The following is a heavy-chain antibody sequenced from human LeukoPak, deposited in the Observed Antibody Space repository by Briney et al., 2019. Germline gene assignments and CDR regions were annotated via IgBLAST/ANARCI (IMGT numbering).Heavy chain of an antibody. CDR1: GFTFGSYG. CDR2: IWYDGSNK. V-gene: IGHV3-33*01. J-gene: IGHJ4*02. Sequence: SGGPLRLSCAASGFTFGSYGVHGVRQAPGKGPEGVAVIWYDGSNKYYADSVKGRFTISRDNSKNTLYLQMNSLRAEGTAVYYCARESSGWPTAYFDYGGQGTLVTVSS. D-gene: IGHD6-19*01. CDR3: ARESSGWPTAYFDY.